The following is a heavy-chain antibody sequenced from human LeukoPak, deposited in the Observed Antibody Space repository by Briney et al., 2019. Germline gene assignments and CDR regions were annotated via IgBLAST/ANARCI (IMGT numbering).Heavy chain of an antibody. V-gene: IGHV4-59*01. Sequence: SETLSLTCTVSGGSISSYYWSWIRQPPGKGLEGIGYIYYSGSTNYNPSLKSRVTISVDTSENHFSLKLSSVTAADTAVYYCARVYYYDSSGYYVGAFDIWGQGTMVTVSS. D-gene: IGHD3-22*01. CDR3: ARVYYYDSSGYYVGAFDI. CDR1: GGSISSYY. J-gene: IGHJ3*02. CDR2: IYYSGST.